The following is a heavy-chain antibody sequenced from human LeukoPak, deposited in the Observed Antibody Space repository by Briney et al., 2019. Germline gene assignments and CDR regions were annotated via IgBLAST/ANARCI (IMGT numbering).Heavy chain of an antibody. J-gene: IGHJ5*02. D-gene: IGHD6-13*01. CDR1: GFTFSSYW. Sequence: PGGSLRLSCAASGFTFSSYWMSWVRQAPGKGLEWVSIIHTNGNTYYADSVKGRFTISRDNSKNTLYLQMNSLRTEDTAVYYCASSRTAASSNWFDPWGQGTLVTVSS. CDR2: IHTNGNT. CDR3: ASSRTAASSNWFDP. V-gene: IGHV3-53*01.